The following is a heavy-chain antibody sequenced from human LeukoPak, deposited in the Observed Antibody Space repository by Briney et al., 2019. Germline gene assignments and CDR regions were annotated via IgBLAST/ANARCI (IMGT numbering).Heavy chain of an antibody. J-gene: IGHJ4*02. CDR2: VSSRGAT. Sequence: PSETLSLTCNVSGASISDYYWSWIRQSPTRGLDWIGYVSSRGATNNNPSLKSRVTTLAHTSENQLSLKLPSVTAADTAVYSCARAQKTMLSRAVYFFDFWGQGLLVTVSS. D-gene: IGHD2-2*01. CDR1: GASISDYY. V-gene: IGHV4-59*01. CDR3: ARAQKTMLSRAVYFFDF.